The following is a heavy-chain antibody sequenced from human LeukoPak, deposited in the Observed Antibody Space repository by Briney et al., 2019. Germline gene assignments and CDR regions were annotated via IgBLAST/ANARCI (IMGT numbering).Heavy chain of an antibody. Sequence: SETLSLTCTVSGGSISSHYWSWIRQPPGKGLEWIGYIYYSGSTNYNPSLKSRVTISVDTSKNQFSLKLSSVTAADTGVYYCACARYYHYYMDVWGKGTTVTVSS. CDR3: ACARYYHYYMDV. CDR2: IYYSGST. D-gene: IGHD4/OR15-4a*01. J-gene: IGHJ6*03. V-gene: IGHV4-59*11. CDR1: GGSISSHY.